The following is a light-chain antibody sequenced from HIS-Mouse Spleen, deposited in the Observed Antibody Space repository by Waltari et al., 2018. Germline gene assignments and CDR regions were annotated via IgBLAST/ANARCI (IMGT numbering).Light chain of an antibody. CDR3: SSYTSSSTLV. CDR2: EVS. J-gene: IGLJ3*02. V-gene: IGLV2-14*01. CDR1: SRDGGRYNL. Sequence: QSALTQPASVSGSPGQASTISCTGSSRDGGRYNLVSRYQQHPGKAPKLMIYEVSNRPSGVSNRFSGSKSGNTASLTISGLQAEDEADYYCSSYTSSSTLVFGGGTKLTVL.